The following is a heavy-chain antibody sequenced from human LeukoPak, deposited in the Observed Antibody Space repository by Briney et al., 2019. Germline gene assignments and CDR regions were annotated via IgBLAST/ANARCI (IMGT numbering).Heavy chain of an antibody. CDR2: INPNSGGT. Sequence: ASVKVSCKASGYTFTGYNIHWVRQAPGQGLEWMGWINPNSGGTNYAQNFQRRVTMTRDTSIGTAYMELSSLISDETAVYYCARPVAAFNYWGQGTLSPSPQ. J-gene: IGHJ4*02. V-gene: IGHV1-2*02. CDR3: ARPVAAFNY. D-gene: IGHD6-19*01. CDR1: GYTFTGYN.